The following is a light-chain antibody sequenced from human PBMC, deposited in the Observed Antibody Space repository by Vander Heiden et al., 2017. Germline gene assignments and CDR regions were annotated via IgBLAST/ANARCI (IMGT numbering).Light chain of an antibody. Sequence: EIVLTQSPGTLSLSPGERASQSVSSSYLAWYQQKPGQAPRLLIYGASSRATGIPDRFSGSGSGTDFTLTISRLEPEDFAVYYCQQYGSSPGTFGQGTKVEIK. CDR1: QSVSSSY. J-gene: IGKJ1*01. CDR3: QQYGSSPGT. V-gene: IGKV3-20*01. CDR2: GAS.